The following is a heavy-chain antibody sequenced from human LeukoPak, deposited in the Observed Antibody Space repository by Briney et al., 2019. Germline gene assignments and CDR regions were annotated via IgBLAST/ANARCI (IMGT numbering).Heavy chain of an antibody. CDR2: MNQDGGEK. J-gene: IGHJ4*02. D-gene: IGHD2-2*01. V-gene: IGHV3-7*01. CDR3: ATGRSCTTCYLPDY. Sequence: GGSLRLSCAASGFTFSSYWMTWLRQAPGKGLEWVANMNQDGGEKYFVDSVKGRFTISRDNAKNSLYLQMNSLRAEDTAVYHCATGRSCTTCYLPDYWGQGTLVTVSS. CDR1: GFTFSSYW.